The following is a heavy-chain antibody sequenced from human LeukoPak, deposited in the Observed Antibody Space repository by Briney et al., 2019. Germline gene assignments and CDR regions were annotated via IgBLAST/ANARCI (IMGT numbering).Heavy chain of an antibody. J-gene: IGHJ4*02. CDR3: AKDRQRDFDY. V-gene: IGHV3-23*01. CDR1: GFTFSSNA. Sequence: GGSLRLSCAASGFTFSSNAMNWVRQAPGKGLEWVSAISGSGGSTYYADSVKGRFTISRDNSKNTLYLQMNSLRAEDTAVYYCAKDRQRDFDYWGQGTLVTVSS. D-gene: IGHD2-21*01. CDR2: ISGSGGST.